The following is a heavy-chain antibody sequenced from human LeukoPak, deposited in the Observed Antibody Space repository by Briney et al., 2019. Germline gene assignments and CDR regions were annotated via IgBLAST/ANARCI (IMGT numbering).Heavy chain of an antibody. CDR1: GGTFSSYA. V-gene: IGHV1-69*13. CDR3: VRTPPNWGADF. Sequence: GATVKVSCKASGGTFSSYAISWVRQAPGQGLEWMGGIIPIFGTANYAQKFQGRVTITADESTSTAYMELSGLRSEDSAVYYCVRTPPNWGADFWGQGTLVTVSS. J-gene: IGHJ4*02. D-gene: IGHD7-27*01. CDR2: IIPIFGTA.